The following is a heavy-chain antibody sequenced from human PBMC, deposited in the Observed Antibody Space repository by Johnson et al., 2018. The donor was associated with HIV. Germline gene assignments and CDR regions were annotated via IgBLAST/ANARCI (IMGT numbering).Heavy chain of an antibody. CDR3: AKERGISGGFDF. D-gene: IGHD2-15*01. J-gene: IGHJ3*01. CDR2: ISYDGSNK. Sequence: QMLLVESGGGVVQPGKSLRLSCAASGFTFSSYAMHWVHQAPGKGLEWVAVISYDGSNKYYADSVKGRFTISRDNSKNTLYLQMNSLRAEDTAVYYCAKERGISGGFDFWGQGTRVTVSS. V-gene: IGHV3-30-3*01. CDR1: GFTFSSYA.